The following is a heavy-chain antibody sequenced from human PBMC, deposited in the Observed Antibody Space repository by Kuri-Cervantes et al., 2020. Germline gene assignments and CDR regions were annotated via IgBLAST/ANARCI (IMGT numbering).Heavy chain of an antibody. CDR3: ARDSDGDYGKYYYYYGMDV. V-gene: IGHV4-34*01. CDR2: IYYSGST. J-gene: IGHJ6*02. Sequence: GSLRLSCAVYGWSFSGYYWTWIRQPPGKGLEWIGSIYYSGSTYYNPSLKSRVTISVDTSKNQFSLKLSSVTAADTAVYYCARDSDGDYGKYYYYYGMDVWGQGTTVTVSS. CDR1: GWSFSGYY. D-gene: IGHD4-17*01.